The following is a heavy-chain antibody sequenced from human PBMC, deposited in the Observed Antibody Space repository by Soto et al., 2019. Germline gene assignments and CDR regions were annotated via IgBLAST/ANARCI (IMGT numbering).Heavy chain of an antibody. Sequence: QVQLVQSGAEVKKPGASVKVSCKASGYTFTSYGISWVRQAPGQGLEWMGWISAYNGNTNYAQKLQGRVTMTTDTSTSSAYMELRSLRSDDTAVYYCGLLATDYYYYGMDVWGQGTTVTVSS. J-gene: IGHJ6*02. CDR2: ISAYNGNT. V-gene: IGHV1-18*01. CDR1: GYTFTSYG. CDR3: GLLATDYYYYGMDV. D-gene: IGHD3-22*01.